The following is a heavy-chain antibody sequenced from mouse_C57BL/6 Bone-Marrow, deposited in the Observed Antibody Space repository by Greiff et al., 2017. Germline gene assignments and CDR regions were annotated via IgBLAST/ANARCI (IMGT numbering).Heavy chain of an antibody. CDR3: ARTLYYYGSAWFAY. CDR1: GYTFTDYY. Sequence: VQLQQSGPVLVKPGASVKMSCKASGYTFTDYYMNWVKQSHGKSLEWIGVINPYNGGTSYNQKFKGKATLTVDKSSSTAYMELNSLTSEDSAVYYWARTLYYYGSAWFAYWGQGTLVTVSA. V-gene: IGHV1-19*01. J-gene: IGHJ3*01. CDR2: INPYNGGT. D-gene: IGHD1-1*01.